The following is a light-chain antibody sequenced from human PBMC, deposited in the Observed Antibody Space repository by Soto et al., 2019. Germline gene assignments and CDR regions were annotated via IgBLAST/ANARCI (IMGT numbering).Light chain of an antibody. V-gene: IGLV4-60*02. J-gene: IGLJ7*01. CDR3: ETWESNTQAV. Sequence: QLVLTQSSSASASLGSSVKLTCTLSSGHSSYIIAWHQQQPGKAPRYLMKLEGSGSYNKGSGVPDRFSGSSSGADRYLTISNLQFEDEADYYCETWESNTQAVFGGGTQLTVL. CDR1: SGHSSYI. CDR2: LEGSGSY.